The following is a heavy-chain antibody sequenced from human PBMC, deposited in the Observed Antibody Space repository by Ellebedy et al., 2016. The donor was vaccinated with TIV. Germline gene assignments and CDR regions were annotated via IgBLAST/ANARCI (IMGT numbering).Heavy chain of an antibody. CDR2: ISISGGST. V-gene: IGHV3-23*01. Sequence: GESLKISCAASGFTFSSYAMSWVRQAPGKGLEWVSTISISGGSTYYADSVKGRFTISRDNSKNTLYLQMNSLRAEDTAVYYCAHHCSSTNCHDYWGQGTLVPVSA. CDR1: GFTFSSYA. J-gene: IGHJ4*02. D-gene: IGHD2-2*01. CDR3: AHHCSSTNCHDY.